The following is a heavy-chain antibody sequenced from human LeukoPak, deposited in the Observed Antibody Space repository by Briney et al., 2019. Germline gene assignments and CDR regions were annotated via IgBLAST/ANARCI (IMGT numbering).Heavy chain of an antibody. Sequence: PGGSLRLSCAASGFIFNNYVVRWVRQAPGKGLEWVATISGSGGSAHYADSVKGRFTISRDSSKNTLSLQMNRLRGEDTAIYYCAKTSVAGTRYNYYAMDVWGQGTTVTVSS. CDR3: AKTSVAGTRYNYYAMDV. CDR2: ISGSGGSA. V-gene: IGHV3-23*01. D-gene: IGHD6-13*01. CDR1: GFIFNNYV. J-gene: IGHJ6*02.